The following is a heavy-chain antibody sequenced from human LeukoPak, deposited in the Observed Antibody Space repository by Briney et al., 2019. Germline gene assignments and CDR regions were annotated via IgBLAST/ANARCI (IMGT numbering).Heavy chain of an antibody. D-gene: IGHD3-3*01. J-gene: IGHJ4*02. V-gene: IGHV3-30*02. CDR1: GSTFSSYG. CDR2: IRYDGSNK. CDR3: AKDMYYDFWSGYPDY. Sequence: GGSLRLSCAASGSTFSSYGMHWVRQAPGKGLGWVAFIRYDGSNKYYADSVKGRFTISRDNSKNTLYLQMNSLRAEDTAVYYCAKDMYYDFWSGYPDYWGQGTLVTVSS.